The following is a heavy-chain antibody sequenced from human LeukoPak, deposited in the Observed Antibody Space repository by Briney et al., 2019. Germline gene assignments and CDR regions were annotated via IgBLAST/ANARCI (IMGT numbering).Heavy chain of an antibody. D-gene: IGHD2-21*01. V-gene: IGHV1-8*01. CDR1: GYTFTGYD. CDR3: ARVRRGIVVVT. Sequence: GASVKVSCKAPGYTFTGYDINWVRQATGQGLEWMGWMNPNSGNTGYAQKFQGRVTMTRNTSISTAYMELSSLRSEDTAVYYCARVRRGIVVVTWGQGTLVTVSS. J-gene: IGHJ5*02. CDR2: MNPNSGNT.